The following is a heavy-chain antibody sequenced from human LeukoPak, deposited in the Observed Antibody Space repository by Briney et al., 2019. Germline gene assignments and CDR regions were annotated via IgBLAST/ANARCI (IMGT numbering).Heavy chain of an antibody. V-gene: IGHV1-18*01. CDR3: AQTRSSRDWFDP. Sequence: ASVKVSCKASGYTFASYGVTWVRQAPGQGLEWMGWISLYNGNTNYAQKLQGRVTMTTDTSTSTAYMELRSLRSDDTAVYYCAQTRSSRDWFDPWGQGTLVTVSS. D-gene: IGHD2-2*01. CDR1: GYTFASYG. J-gene: IGHJ5*02. CDR2: ISLYNGNT.